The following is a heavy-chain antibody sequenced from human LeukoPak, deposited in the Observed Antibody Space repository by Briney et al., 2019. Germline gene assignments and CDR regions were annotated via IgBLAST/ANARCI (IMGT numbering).Heavy chain of an antibody. CDR3: VRGPYALF. D-gene: IGHD2-2*01. J-gene: IGHJ4*02. CDR1: GFTFSDYW. V-gene: IGHV3-7*01. CDR2: IKQDGTEK. Sequence: PGGSLRLSCAASGFTFSDYWVSWVRQAPGKGLEWVANIKQDGTEKDYVDSVKGRFTISRDNARNSLYLQMNRLRAEDTAVYYCVRGPYALFWGQGPLVSVSS.